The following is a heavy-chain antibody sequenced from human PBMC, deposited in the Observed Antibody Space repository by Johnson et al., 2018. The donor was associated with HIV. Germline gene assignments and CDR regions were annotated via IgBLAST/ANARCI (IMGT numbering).Heavy chain of an antibody. J-gene: IGHJ3*01. CDR2: ISFDGKNK. CDR1: GFTLTNYP. CDR3: ARESRYSYGFGDDAFDV. V-gene: IGHV3-30*04. D-gene: IGHD5-18*01. Sequence: QVQLVESGGGVVQPGRSLRLSCAASGFTLTNYPMHWVRQAPGKGLEWVAVISFDGKNKFYADSVKGRFTISRDNAKKSLHLQMNSLRAEDTAVYYCARESRYSYGFGDDAFDVWGQGTMVTVSS.